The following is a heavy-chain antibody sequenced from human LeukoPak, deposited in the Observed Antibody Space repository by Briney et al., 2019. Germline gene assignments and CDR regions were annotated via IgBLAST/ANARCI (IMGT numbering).Heavy chain of an antibody. Sequence: GGALEISLKGSGYRFTSYWIGWGRPRPGKGVEWMGSIYPGDSDTRYSPSFQGQVTISADKSIRAAYLQWSSLKASDTAMYYCARSEAQAVTAFDSSGQGTLVTVSS. CDR3: ARSEAQAVTAFDS. CDR2: IYPGDSDT. J-gene: IGHJ4*02. D-gene: IGHD2-21*02. CDR1: GYRFTSYW. V-gene: IGHV5-51*01.